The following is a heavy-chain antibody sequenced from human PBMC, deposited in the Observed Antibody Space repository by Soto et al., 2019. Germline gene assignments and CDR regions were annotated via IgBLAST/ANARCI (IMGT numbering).Heavy chain of an antibody. CDR3: ARAPDITRVRNWYFDL. D-gene: IGHD3-9*01. CDR2: IIPIFGTA. CDR1: GGTFSSYA. Sequence: SVKVSCKASGGTFSSYAISWVRQAPGQGLEWMGGIIPIFGTANYAQKFQGRVTITADESTSTAYMELSSLRSEDTAVYYCARAPDITRVRNWYFDLRGRGTLVTVSS. V-gene: IGHV1-69*13. J-gene: IGHJ2*01.